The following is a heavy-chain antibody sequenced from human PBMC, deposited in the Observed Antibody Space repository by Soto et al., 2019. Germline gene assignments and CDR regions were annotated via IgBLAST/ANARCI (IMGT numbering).Heavy chain of an antibody. Sequence: QVQLVQSGAEVKKPGASVKVSCKASGYTFTSYGISWVRQAPGQGLEWMGWISAYNGNTNYAQKLQGRVTMTTDTSTRTDDMELRSLRSDDTAVYYCARGNTMVRGVILYYFDYWGQGTLVTVSS. CDR3: ARGNTMVRGVILYYFDY. J-gene: IGHJ4*02. CDR1: GYTFTSYG. D-gene: IGHD3-10*01. CDR2: ISAYNGNT. V-gene: IGHV1-18*01.